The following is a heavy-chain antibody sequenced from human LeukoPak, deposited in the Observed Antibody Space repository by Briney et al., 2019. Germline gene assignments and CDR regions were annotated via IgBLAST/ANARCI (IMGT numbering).Heavy chain of an antibody. CDR2: INHSGSS. CDR3: ARLRVVXAAPXXYFDX. Sequence: SETLSLTCAVYGGSLSGYYWSWIRQPPGKGLEWIGEINHSGSSNYNPSLKSRVTISVDTSKNQFSLKLSSVTAADTAVYYCARLRVVXAAPXXYFDXXXXGTLXTVSX. D-gene: IGHD2-2*01. CDR1: GGSLSGYY. V-gene: IGHV4-34*01. J-gene: IGHJ4*02.